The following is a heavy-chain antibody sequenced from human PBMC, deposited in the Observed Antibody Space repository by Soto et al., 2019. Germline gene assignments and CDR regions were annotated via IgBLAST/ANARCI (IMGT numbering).Heavy chain of an antibody. J-gene: IGHJ5*02. CDR3: ARAEDYYDSSGYSNWFDP. CDR2: INAGNGNT. V-gene: IGHV1-3*01. D-gene: IGHD3-22*01. CDR1: GYTFTSYG. Sequence: ASVKVSCKASGYTFTSYGISWVRQAPGQRLEWMGWINAGNGNTKYSQKFQGRVTITRDTSASTAYMELSSLRSEDTAVYYCARAEDYYDSSGYSNWFDPWG.